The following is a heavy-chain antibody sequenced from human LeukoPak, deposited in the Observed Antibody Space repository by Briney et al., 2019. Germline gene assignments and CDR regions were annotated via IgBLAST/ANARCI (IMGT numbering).Heavy chain of an antibody. J-gene: IGHJ4*02. V-gene: IGHV4-59*01. CDR2: IYYSGST. D-gene: IGHD3-16*01. Sequence: SETLSLTCTVSGGSISSYYWSWIRQPPGKGLEWIGYIYYSGSTSYNPSLKSRVTISVDTSKNQFSLKLSSVTAADTAVYYCARGGAAMPYWGQGTLVTVSS. CDR3: ARGGAAMPY. CDR1: GGSISSYY.